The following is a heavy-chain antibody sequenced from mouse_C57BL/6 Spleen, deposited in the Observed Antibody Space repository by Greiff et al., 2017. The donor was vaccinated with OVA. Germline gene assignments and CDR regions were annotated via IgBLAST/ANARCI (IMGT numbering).Heavy chain of an antibody. CDR3: ARSHYSNYEGAWFAY. CDR2: INPSTGGT. J-gene: IGHJ3*01. D-gene: IGHD2-5*01. Sequence: VHVKQSGPELVKPGASVKISCKASGYSFTGYYMNWVKQSPEKSLEWIGEINPSTGGTTYNQKFKAKATLTVDKSSSTAYMQLKSLTSEDSAVYYCARSHYSNYEGAWFAYWGQGTLVTVSA. CDR1: GYSFTGYY. V-gene: IGHV1-42*01.